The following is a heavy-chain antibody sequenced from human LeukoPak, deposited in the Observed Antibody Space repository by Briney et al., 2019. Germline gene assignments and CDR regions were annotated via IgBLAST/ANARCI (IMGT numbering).Heavy chain of an antibody. CDR3: ARGPGLYGSSTAYFDY. J-gene: IGHJ4*02. CDR1: GGSFSGYY. Sequence: SETLSLTCAVYGGSFSGYYWSWIRQPPGKGLEWIGEINHSGSTNYNPSLKSRVTISVDTSKNQFSLKLSSVTAADTAVYYCARGPGLYGSSTAYFDYWGQDTLVTVSS. CDR2: INHSGST. D-gene: IGHD6-6*01. V-gene: IGHV4-34*01.